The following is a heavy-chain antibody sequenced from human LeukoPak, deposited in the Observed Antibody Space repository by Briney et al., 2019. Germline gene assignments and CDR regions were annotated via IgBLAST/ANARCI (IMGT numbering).Heavy chain of an antibody. D-gene: IGHD1-7*01. Sequence: GGSLRLSCAGSGFTFDEYAMHWVRQVPGKGLEWVLGISWNSGSLGYVDSVKGRFTISRDNAKNSLYLQMNSLRSEDTALYYCVRDSTPYWNYGARFDYWGQGILVTVSS. CDR3: VRDSTPYWNYGARFDY. CDR1: GFTFDEYA. CDR2: ISWNSGSL. V-gene: IGHV3-9*01. J-gene: IGHJ4*02.